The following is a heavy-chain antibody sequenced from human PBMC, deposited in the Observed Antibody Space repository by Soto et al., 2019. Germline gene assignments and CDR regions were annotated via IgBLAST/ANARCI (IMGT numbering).Heavy chain of an antibody. D-gene: IGHD6-13*01. CDR3: AGAGGEIAAAGTHYYGMDV. CDR1: GGTFSSYA. CDR2: IIPIFGTA. V-gene: IGHV1-69*01. Sequence: QVQLVQSGAEVKKPGSSVKVSCKASGGTFSSYAISWVRQAPGQGLEWMGGIIPIFGTANYAQKFQGRVTITADESTSTAYMELRSLRSEDTAVDYCAGAGGEIAAAGTHYYGMDVWGQGTTVTVSS. J-gene: IGHJ6*02.